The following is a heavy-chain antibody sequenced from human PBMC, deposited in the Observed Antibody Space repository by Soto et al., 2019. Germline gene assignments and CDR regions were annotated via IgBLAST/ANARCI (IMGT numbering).Heavy chain of an antibody. CDR2: VYYTGST. J-gene: IGHJ4*02. CDR3: ARSVPPRWLQFGY. V-gene: IGHV4-59*01. CDR1: GGSISSYY. D-gene: IGHD5-12*01. Sequence: SETLSLTCTVSGGSISSYYWSWIRQPPGKGLEWIGYVYYTGSTNYNPSLKSRVTISVDTSKNHISLMLTSVTAADTAMYYCARSVPPRWLQFGYWGQGALVTVSS.